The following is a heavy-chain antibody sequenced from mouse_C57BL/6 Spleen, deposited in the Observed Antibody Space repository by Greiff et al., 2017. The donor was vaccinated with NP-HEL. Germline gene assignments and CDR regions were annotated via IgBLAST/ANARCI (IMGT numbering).Heavy chain of an antibody. CDR2: IHPNSGST. V-gene: IGHV1-64*01. Sequence: QVQLQQPGAELVKPGASVKLSCKASGYTFTSYWMHWVKQRPGQGLEWIGMIHPNSGSTNYNEKFKSKATLTVDKSSSTAYMQLSSLTSEDSAVYYCASGDYYGSSGAYWGQGTLVTVSA. J-gene: IGHJ3*01. CDR1: GYTFTSYW. CDR3: ASGDYYGSSGAY. D-gene: IGHD1-1*01.